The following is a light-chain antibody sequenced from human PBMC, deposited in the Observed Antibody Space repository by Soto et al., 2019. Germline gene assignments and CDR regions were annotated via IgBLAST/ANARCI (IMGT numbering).Light chain of an antibody. V-gene: IGLV2-14*01. CDR3: SSYTSSSTSVV. CDR2: DVS. J-gene: IGLJ2*01. Sequence: ALTQPASVSGSPGQSITISCTGTSSDVGTYNYVSWYQQHPGKAPKLMIYDVSYRPSGVSDRFSGSKSGNTASLTISGLQAEDEADYYCSSYTSSSTSVVFGGGTKLTVL. CDR1: SSDVGTYNY.